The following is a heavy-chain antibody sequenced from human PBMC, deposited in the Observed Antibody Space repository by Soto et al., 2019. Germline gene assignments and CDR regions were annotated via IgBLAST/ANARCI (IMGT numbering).Heavy chain of an antibody. V-gene: IGHV4-31*03. CDR3: AREEEGGYSDRNLPDHYYYYYGMDV. J-gene: IGHJ6*02. CDR1: GGSISSGGYY. D-gene: IGHD5-12*01. CDR2: IYYSGST. Sequence: KTSETLSLTCTVSGGSISSGGYYWSWIRQHPGKGLEWIGYIYYSGSTYYNPSLKSRVTISVDTSKNQFSLKLSSVTAADTAVYYCAREEEGGYSDRNLPDHYYYYYGMDVWGQGTTVTVSS.